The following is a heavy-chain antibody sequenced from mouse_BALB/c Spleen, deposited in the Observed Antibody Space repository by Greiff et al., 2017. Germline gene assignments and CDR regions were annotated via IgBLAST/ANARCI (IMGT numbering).Heavy chain of an antibody. D-gene: IGHD3-1*01. CDR2: IWTGGGT. Sequence: QVQLVESGPGLVAPSQSLSITCTVSGFSLTSYDISWIRQPPGKGLEWLGVIWTGGGTNYNSAFMSRLSISKDNSKSQVFLKMNSLQTDDTAIYYCVRSARATPFDYWGQGTTLTVSS. J-gene: IGHJ2*01. CDR3: VRSARATPFDY. V-gene: IGHV2-9-2*01. CDR1: GFSLTSYD.